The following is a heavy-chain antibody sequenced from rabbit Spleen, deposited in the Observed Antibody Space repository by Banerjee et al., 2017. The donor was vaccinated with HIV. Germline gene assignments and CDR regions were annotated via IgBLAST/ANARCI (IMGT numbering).Heavy chain of an antibody. D-gene: IGHD6-1*01. CDR1: GFSFSSNYW. V-gene: IGHV1S45*01. J-gene: IGHJ4*01. Sequence: EESGGGLVQPEGSLTLTCTASGFSFSSNYWICWVRQAPGKGLEWIACIYGGSSGSTAYANWAKGRLTISKTSSTTVTLQMTSLTAADTATYFCARNAVANGRYGYANLWGQGTLVTVS. CDR2: IYGGSSGST. CDR3: ARNAVANGRYGYANL.